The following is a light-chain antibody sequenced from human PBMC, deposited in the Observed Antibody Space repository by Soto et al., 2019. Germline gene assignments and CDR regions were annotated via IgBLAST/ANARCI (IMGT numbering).Light chain of an antibody. CDR2: SVS. J-gene: IGLJ1*01. CDR1: SSDIGAYDH. Sequence: QSVLTQPASVSGSPGQSITISCSGTSSDIGAYDHVAWFQQFPGKTPKLVIYSVSNRPSGVSYRVSASKSGNTASLTVSGLRAEDEADYYCSSYAGSNNFVFGSGTKVTVL. CDR3: SSYAGSNNFV. V-gene: IGLV2-14*01.